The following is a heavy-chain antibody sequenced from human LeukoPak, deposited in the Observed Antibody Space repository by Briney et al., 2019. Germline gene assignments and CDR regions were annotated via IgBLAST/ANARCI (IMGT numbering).Heavy chain of an antibody. V-gene: IGHV4-34*01. D-gene: IGHD3-10*01. CDR2: INHSGST. CDR3: ARFPMVRGVTH. J-gene: IGHJ4*02. Sequence: SETLTPTCAVYGGSFSGYYWSWIRQPPGKGLEWIGEINHSGSTNYNPSLKSRVTISVDTSKNQFSLKLSSVTAADTAVYYCARFPMVRGVTHWGQGTLVTVSS. CDR1: GGSFSGYY.